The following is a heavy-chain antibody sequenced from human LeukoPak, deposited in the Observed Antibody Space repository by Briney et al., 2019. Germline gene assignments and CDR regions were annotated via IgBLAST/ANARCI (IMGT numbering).Heavy chain of an antibody. CDR2: ISGSRGST. Sequence: PGGSLRLSCAASGFTFSIYAMSWVRQAPGKGLEWVSAISGSRGSTYYADSVKGRFTISRDNAKKSLFLQMNSLRAEDTAMYYCAGGLVRRWLVSGVDYWGQGTLVTVSS. D-gene: IGHD6-19*01. CDR1: GFTFSIYA. V-gene: IGHV3-23*01. J-gene: IGHJ4*02. CDR3: AGGLVRRWLVSGVDY.